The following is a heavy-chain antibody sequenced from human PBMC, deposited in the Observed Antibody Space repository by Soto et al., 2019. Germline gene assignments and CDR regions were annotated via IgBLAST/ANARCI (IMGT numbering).Heavy chain of an antibody. D-gene: IGHD2-2*01. CDR3: ARGPPSCYPGAWGGYYCYYGMDV. V-gene: IGHV4-34*01. CDR2: INHSGST. CDR1: GGSFSGYY. Sequence: QVQLQQWGAGLLKPSETLSLTCAVYGGSFSGYYWSWIRQPPGKGLEWIGEINHSGSTNYNPSLKSRVTISVDTSKNQFSLKLSSVTAADTAVYYCARGPPSCYPGAWGGYYCYYGMDVWGQGTTVTVSS. J-gene: IGHJ6*02.